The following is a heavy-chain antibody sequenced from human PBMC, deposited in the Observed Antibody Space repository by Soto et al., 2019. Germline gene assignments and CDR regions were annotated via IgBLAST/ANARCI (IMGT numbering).Heavy chain of an antibody. J-gene: IGHJ6*02. V-gene: IGHV1-18*01. CDR1: GYTFTSYG. D-gene: IGHD1-26*01. CDR2: ISAYNGNT. CDR3: ARRKVRGSYYYYGMDV. Sequence: QFQLVQSGAEVKKPGASVKVSCKASGYTFTSYGISWVRQSPGQGLEWMGWISAYNGNTNYAQKLQGRGTMTTDTATGTAYTELRSLRSDDTAVYYCARRKVRGSYYYYGMDVWGQGTTVTVSS.